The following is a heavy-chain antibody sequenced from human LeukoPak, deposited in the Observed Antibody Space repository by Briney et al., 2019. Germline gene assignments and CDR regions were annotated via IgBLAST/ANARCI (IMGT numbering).Heavy chain of an antibody. CDR2: IYTSGST. CDR1: AGSISSYY. Sequence: SETLSLTCTVSAGSISSYYWSWIRQPPGKGLEWIGYIYTSGSTNYNPSPKSRVTISVDTSKNQFSLKLSSVTAPDTAVYYCAKSAGRKNYYYYYMDVWGKGTTVTVSS. CDR3: AKSAGRKNYYYYYMDV. D-gene: IGHD6-13*01. V-gene: IGHV4-4*09. J-gene: IGHJ6*03.